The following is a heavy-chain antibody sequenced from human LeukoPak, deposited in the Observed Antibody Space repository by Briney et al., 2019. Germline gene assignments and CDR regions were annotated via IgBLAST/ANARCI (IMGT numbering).Heavy chain of an antibody. D-gene: IGHD2-15*01. CDR2: ISGGGGTK. CDR3: AKDTNVQLGYCSDY. CDR1: RFTFSSYA. V-gene: IGHV3-23*01. J-gene: IGHJ4*02. Sequence: GGSLRLSCVASRFTFSSYAMSWVRQAPGKGLEWVSGISGGGGTKFYADSVKGRFTISRDNHKNTLYLQMNGLRAEDTAEYYCAKDTNVQLGYCSDYWGQGTLVTVSS.